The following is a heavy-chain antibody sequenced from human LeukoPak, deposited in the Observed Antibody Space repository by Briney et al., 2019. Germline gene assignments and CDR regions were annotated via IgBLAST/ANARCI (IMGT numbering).Heavy chain of an antibody. CDR3: ARSGSGSYYSPFDY. Sequence: GGSLRLSCAASGITVSSNYMSWVRQAPGKGLEWVSVIYSGGSTYYADSVKGRFTISRDDSRNTLYLQMNSLRAEDTAVYYCARSGSGSYYSPFDYWGQGTLVTVSS. CDR1: GITVSSNY. V-gene: IGHV3-66*01. J-gene: IGHJ4*02. D-gene: IGHD3-10*01. CDR2: IYSGGST.